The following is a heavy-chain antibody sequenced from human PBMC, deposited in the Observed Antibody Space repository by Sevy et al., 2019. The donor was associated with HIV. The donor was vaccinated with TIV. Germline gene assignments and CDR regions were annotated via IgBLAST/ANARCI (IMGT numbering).Heavy chain of an antibody. CDR2: IWYDGTNK. V-gene: IGHV3-33*01. J-gene: IGHJ4*02. D-gene: IGHD6-19*01. Sequence: GGSLRLSCAASGFSISGYGMHWVRQAPGKGLEWVAVIWYDGTNKEYADSVKGRFTISRDNSKNTLYLQMNSLRAEDMAVYYCAREDIRVAGIGYYFHSWGQGTLVTVSS. CDR1: GFSISGYG. CDR3: AREDIRVAGIGYYFHS.